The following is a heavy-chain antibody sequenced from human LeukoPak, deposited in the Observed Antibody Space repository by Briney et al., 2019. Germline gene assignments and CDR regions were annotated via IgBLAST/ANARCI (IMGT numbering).Heavy chain of an antibody. J-gene: IGHJ6*03. CDR2: INHSGST. D-gene: IGHD4-17*01. V-gene: IGHV4-34*01. Sequence: PSETLSLTCAVYGGSFSGYYWSWIRQPPGKGLEWIGEINHSGSTNYNPSLKSRVTISVDTSKNQFSLKLSSVTAADTAVYYCARALYGDYLFGGGYYYYYMDVWGKGTTVTVSS. CDR1: GGSFSGYY. CDR3: ARALYGDYLFGGGYYYYYMDV.